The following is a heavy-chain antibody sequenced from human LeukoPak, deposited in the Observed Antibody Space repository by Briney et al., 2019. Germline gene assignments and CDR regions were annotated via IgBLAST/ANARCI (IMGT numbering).Heavy chain of an antibody. J-gene: IGHJ6*03. V-gene: IGHV4-39*01. D-gene: IGHD3-16*02. CDR2: IYYSGST. CDR1: GGSISSSSYY. Sequence: SSETLSLTCTVSGGSISSSSYYWGWIRQPPGKGLEWIGSIYYSGSTYYNPSLKSRVTISVDTSKNQFFLKMSSVTAADTAVYYCARHIGGGIEDMDVWGKGTKVIVSS. CDR3: ARHIGGGIEDMDV.